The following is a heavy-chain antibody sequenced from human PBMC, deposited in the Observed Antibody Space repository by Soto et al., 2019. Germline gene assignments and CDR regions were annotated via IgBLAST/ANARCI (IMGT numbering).Heavy chain of an antibody. CDR3: ARHEGWTGPDQ. CDR1: GASIGSGGW. D-gene: IGHD2-8*02. J-gene: IGHJ5*02. V-gene: IGHV4-4*02. Sequence: QVHLQESGPGLVKPSETLSLTCAVSGASIGSGGWWSWVRQPPGKGLEWIAEIFHDGNTNYSPSLKSRVTISVAKSQTQFSLNVYSVNAADPAVYYCARHEGWTGPDQWGQGTLVTVSS. CDR2: IFHDGNT.